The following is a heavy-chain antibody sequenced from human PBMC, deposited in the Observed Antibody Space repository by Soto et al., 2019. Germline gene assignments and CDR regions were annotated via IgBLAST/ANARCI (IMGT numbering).Heavy chain of an antibody. Sequence: PGGSLRLSCAASGVTFSSYSRNWVRQAQGKGLEWVSSISSSSSYIYYADSVKGRFTISRDNAKNSLYLQMNSLRAEDTTVYYCATDLGTSSCASWAQGTLVPFSP. CDR2: ISSSSSYI. V-gene: IGHV3-21*01. CDR3: ATDLGTSSCAS. D-gene: IGHD2-2*01. CDR1: GVTFSSYS. J-gene: IGHJ5*02.